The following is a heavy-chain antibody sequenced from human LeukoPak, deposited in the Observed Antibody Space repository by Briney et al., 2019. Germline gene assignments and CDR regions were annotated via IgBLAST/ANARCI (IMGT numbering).Heavy chain of an antibody. CDR3: ARGPPYDFWSGYYLDWFDP. Sequence: ASVKVSCKASGYTFTSYDSNWVRQATGQGLEWMGWMNPNSGNTGYAQKFQGRVTITRNTSISTAYMELSSLRSEDTAVYYCARGPPYDFWSGYYLDWFDPWGQGTLVTVSS. D-gene: IGHD3-3*01. J-gene: IGHJ5*02. CDR1: GYTFTSYD. CDR2: MNPNSGNT. V-gene: IGHV1-8*03.